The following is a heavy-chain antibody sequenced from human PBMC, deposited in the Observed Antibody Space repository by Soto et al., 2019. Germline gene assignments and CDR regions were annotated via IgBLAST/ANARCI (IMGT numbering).Heavy chain of an antibody. J-gene: IGHJ4*02. CDR3: SRDGYDYVWGSYRSIDY. CDR2: IIPIFGTA. V-gene: IGHV1-69*01. D-gene: IGHD3-16*02. Sequence: QVQLVQSGAEVKKPGSSVKVSCTASGGTFSSYAISWVRQAPGQGLEWMGGIIPIFGTANYAQKFQGRVTITADESTSTAYMELSSLRSEDTAVYYCSRDGYDYVWGSYRSIDYWGQGTLVTASS. CDR1: GGTFSSYA.